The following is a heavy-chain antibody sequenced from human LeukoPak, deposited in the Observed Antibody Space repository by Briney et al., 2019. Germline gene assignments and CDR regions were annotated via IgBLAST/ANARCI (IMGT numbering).Heavy chain of an antibody. D-gene: IGHD3-10*01. CDR2: ISGSGGST. Sequence: GGSLRLSCAASGFTFSSYGMHWVRQAAGKGLEWVSAISGSGGSTYYADSVKGRFTISRDNSKNTLYLQMNSLRAEDTAVYYCAKDLERFGDDAFDIWGQGTMVTVSS. CDR3: AKDLERFGDDAFDI. CDR1: GFTFSSYG. V-gene: IGHV3-23*01. J-gene: IGHJ3*02.